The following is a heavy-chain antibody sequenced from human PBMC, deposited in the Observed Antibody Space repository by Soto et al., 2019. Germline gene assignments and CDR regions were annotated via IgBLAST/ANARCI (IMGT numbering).Heavy chain of an antibody. CDR1: GYTFTGYY. D-gene: IGHD6-19*01. CDR2: INPNSGGT. J-gene: IGHJ4*02. CDR3: ARDLGSLAVAGGVFGY. V-gene: IGHV1-2*02. Sequence: ASVKVSCKASGYTFTGYYMHWVRQAPGQGLEWMGWINPNSGGTNYAQKFQGRVTMTRDTSMSTAYMEVTRLRSDDTAVYYCARDLGSLAVAGGVFGYWGQGTLVTVSS.